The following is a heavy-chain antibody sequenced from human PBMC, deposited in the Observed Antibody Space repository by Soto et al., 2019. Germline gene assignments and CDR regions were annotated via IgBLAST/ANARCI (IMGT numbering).Heavy chain of an antibody. CDR2: IVVGSGNT. V-gene: IGHV1-58*01. CDR3: AARLPLIGYCSGGSCPTGGMDV. J-gene: IGHJ6*02. Sequence: SVKVSFKASGFPFTSPAFQLVRQARGQRLEWIGWIVVGSGNTNYSHKFQERVTITRYMSRSTAYMDLSSLRSEDTAVYYCAARLPLIGYCSGGSCPTGGMDVWGQGTTVTVSS. CDR1: GFPFTSPA. D-gene: IGHD2-15*01.